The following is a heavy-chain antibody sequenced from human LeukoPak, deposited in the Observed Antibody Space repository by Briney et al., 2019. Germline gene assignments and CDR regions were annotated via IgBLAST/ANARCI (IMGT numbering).Heavy chain of an antibody. CDR3: ARQGGRGTILYYFDY. J-gene: IGHJ4*02. CDR2: ISWNSGSI. CDR1: GFAFDDYA. V-gene: IGHV3-9*01. D-gene: IGHD1/OR15-1a*01. Sequence: GGSLRLSCAASGFAFDDYAMHWVRHAPGKGLEWVSGISWNSGSIGYADSVKGRFTISRDNAKNSLYLQMNSLRAEDTAVYYCARQGGRGTILYYFDYWGQGTLVTVSS.